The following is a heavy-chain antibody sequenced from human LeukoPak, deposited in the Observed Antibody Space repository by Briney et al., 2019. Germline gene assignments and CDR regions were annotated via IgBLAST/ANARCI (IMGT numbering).Heavy chain of an antibody. D-gene: IGHD2-2*02. CDR2: IYHSGST. CDR1: GYSISSGYY. CDR3: ARPDCSSSGCYTPGY. J-gene: IGHJ4*02. V-gene: IGHV4-38-2*02. Sequence: SETLSLTCTVSGYSISSGYYWGWIRQPPGKGLEWIGSIYHSGSTYYNPSLKSRVTISVDTSKNQFSLKLSSVTAADTAIYYCARPDCSSSGCYTPGYWGPGTLVTVSS.